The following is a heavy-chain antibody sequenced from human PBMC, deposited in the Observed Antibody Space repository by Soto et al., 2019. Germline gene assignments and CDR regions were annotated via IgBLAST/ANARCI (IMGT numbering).Heavy chain of an antibody. CDR1: GGPFSSYA. V-gene: IGHV1-69*06. D-gene: IGHD1-1*01. CDR2: IIPIFGTA. CDR3: ARRTLNDPSASYKWFDP. Sequence: ASVKVSCTASGGPFSSYAISWVRQAPGQGLEWMGGIIPIFGTANYAQKFQGRVTITADKSTSTAYMELSSLRSEDTAVYYCARRTLNDPSASYKWFDPWGQGTLVTVSS. J-gene: IGHJ5*02.